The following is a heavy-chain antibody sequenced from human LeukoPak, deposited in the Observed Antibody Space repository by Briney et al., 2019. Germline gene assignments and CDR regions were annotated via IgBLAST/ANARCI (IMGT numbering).Heavy chain of an antibody. CDR1: GFTFSNYA. D-gene: IGHD3-16*02. J-gene: IGHJ4*02. CDR2: IYSGGST. V-gene: IGHV3-53*01. Sequence: GRSLRLSCAASGFTFSNYAMSWVRQAPGKGLEWVSVIYSGGSTYYADSVKGRFTISRDNSKNTLYLQMNSLRAEDTAVYYCARGGYLRPPYFDYWGQGTLVTVSS. CDR3: ARGGYLRPPYFDY.